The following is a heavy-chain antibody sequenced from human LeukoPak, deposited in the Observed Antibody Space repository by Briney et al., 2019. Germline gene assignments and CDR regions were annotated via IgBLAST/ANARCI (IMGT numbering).Heavy chain of an antibody. Sequence: SETLSLTCAVYGGSFSGYYWSWIRQPPGKGLEWIGEINHSGSTNYNPSLKSRVTISVDTSKNQFSLKLSSVTAADTAVYYCASPRAPINCSSTSCYTNYYYMDVWGKGTTVTVSS. CDR3: ASPRAPINCSSTSCYTNYYYMDV. D-gene: IGHD2-2*02. V-gene: IGHV4-34*01. CDR1: GGSFSGYY. CDR2: INHSGST. J-gene: IGHJ6*03.